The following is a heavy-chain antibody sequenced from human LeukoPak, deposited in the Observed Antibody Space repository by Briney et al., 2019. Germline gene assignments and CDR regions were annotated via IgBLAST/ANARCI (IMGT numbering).Heavy chain of an antibody. CDR2: IKQDGSEK. D-gene: IGHD2-15*01. V-gene: IGHV3-7*01. J-gene: IGHJ4*02. Sequence: GGSLRLSCAVSGFTSSSYWMSWVRQAPGKGPEWVANIKQDGSEKYYVDSVKGRFTISRDNAKKLLYLQMNSLRAEDTAVYYCARARLGFTRGIGTNYFDYWGQGTLVTVSS. CDR1: GFTSSSYW. CDR3: ARARLGFTRGIGTNYFDY.